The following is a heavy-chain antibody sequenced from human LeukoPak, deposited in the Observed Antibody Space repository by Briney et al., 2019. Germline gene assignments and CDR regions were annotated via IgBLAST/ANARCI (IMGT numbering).Heavy chain of an antibody. V-gene: IGHV4-34*01. J-gene: IGHJ2*01. CDR2: INHSGST. CDR1: GGSFSGYY. D-gene: IGHD2-2*01. Sequence: PSETLSLTCAVYGGSFSGYYWSWIRQPPGKGLEWIGEINHSGSTNYNPSLKSRVTISVDTSKSQFSLKLSSVIAADTAVYYCARAQYQLLSYHWYFDLWGRGTLVTVSS. CDR3: ARAQYQLLSYHWYFDL.